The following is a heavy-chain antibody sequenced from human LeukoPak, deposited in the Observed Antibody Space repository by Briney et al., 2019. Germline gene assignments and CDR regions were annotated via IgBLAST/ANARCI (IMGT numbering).Heavy chain of an antibody. CDR2: ISAYNGNT. D-gene: IGHD6-19*01. CDR3: ARSYGSGWYYFDY. V-gene: IGHV1-18*01. J-gene: IGHJ4*02. Sequence: ASVKVSCKASGCTFTSYGISWVRQAPGQGLEWMGWISAYNGNTNYAQKLQGRVTMTPDTSTSTAYMELRSLRCDDTAVYDCARSYGSGWYYFDYWGQGTLVTVSS. CDR1: GCTFTSYG.